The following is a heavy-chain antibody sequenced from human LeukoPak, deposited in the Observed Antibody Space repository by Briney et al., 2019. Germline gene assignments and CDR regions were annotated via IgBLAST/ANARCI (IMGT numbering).Heavy chain of an antibody. Sequence: GASVKVACKASGYTFTGYYMHWVRQAPGQGLEWMGWINPNSGGTNYAQKFQGRVTMTRDTSISTAYMELSNLRSDDTAVYYCARDSNWNRDYWGQGTLVTVSS. V-gene: IGHV1-2*02. D-gene: IGHD1-20*01. CDR3: ARDSNWNRDY. CDR2: INPNSGGT. CDR1: GYTFTGYY. J-gene: IGHJ4*02.